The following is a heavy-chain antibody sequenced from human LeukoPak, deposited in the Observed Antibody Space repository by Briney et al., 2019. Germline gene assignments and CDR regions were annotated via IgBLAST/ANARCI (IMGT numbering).Heavy chain of an antibody. CDR2: INPNSGGT. CDR3: ARLYNWNPMIWFDP. Sequence: GASVKVSCKASGYTFTGYYMHWVRQAPGQGLEWMGWINPNSGGTNYAQKFQGRVTMTRDTSISTAYMELSRLRSDDTAVYYCARLYNWNPMIWFDPWGQGTLVTVSS. V-gene: IGHV1-2*02. D-gene: IGHD1-20*01. CDR1: GYTFTGYY. J-gene: IGHJ5*02.